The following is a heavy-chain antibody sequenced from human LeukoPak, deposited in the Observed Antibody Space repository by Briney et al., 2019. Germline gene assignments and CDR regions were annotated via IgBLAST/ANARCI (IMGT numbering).Heavy chain of an antibody. Sequence: ASVKVSXKASGYTFTSYGISWVRQAPGQGLEWMGWISAYNGNTNYAQKLQGRVTMTTDTSTSTAYMELRSLRSDDTAVYYCARDSSSWYDDAFDIWGQGTMVTVSS. CDR3: ARDSSSWYDDAFDI. CDR1: GYTFTSYG. V-gene: IGHV1-18*01. D-gene: IGHD6-13*01. J-gene: IGHJ3*02. CDR2: ISAYNGNT.